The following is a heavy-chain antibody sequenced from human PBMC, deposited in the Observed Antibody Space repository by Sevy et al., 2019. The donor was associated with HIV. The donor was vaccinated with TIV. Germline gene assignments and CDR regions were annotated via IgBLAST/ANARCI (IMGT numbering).Heavy chain of an antibody. J-gene: IGHJ4*02. Sequence: GGSLRLSCAASGFTFSSYSMNWVRQAPGKGLEWVSSISSSSSYIYYADSVKGRFTISRDNAKNSLYLKMNSLRAEDTAVYYCAREGLAAKWVIDYWGQGTLVTVSS. V-gene: IGHV3-21*01. CDR2: ISSSSSYI. CDR3: AREGLAAKWVIDY. D-gene: IGHD6-13*01. CDR1: GFTFSSYS.